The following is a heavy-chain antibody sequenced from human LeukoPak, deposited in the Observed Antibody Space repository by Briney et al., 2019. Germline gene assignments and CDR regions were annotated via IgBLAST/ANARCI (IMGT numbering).Heavy chain of an antibody. D-gene: IGHD1-26*01. V-gene: IGHV4-61*02. J-gene: IGHJ6*03. Sequence: SETLSLTCTVSGGSISSGSYYWSWIRQPAGKGLEWIGRIYTSGSTNYSPSLKSRVTISVDTSKNQFSLKLSSVTAADTAVYYCASEVGATTGGGYYYYYYMDVWGKGTTVTVSS. CDR2: IYTSGST. CDR1: GGSISSGSYY. CDR3: ASEVGATTGGGYYYYYYMDV.